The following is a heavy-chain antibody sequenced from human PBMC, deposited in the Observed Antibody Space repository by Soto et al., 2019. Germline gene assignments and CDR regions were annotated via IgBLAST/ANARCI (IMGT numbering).Heavy chain of an antibody. D-gene: IGHD2-2*01. CDR3: VKKFYCSSTSCYSYFDY. Sequence: GGSLRLSCSASGFTFSSYAMHWVRQAPGKGLEYVSAISSNGGSTYYADSVKGRFTISRDNSKNTLYLQMSSLRAEDTAVYYCVKKFYCSSTSCYSYFDYRGQGTLVTVSS. V-gene: IGHV3-64D*06. CDR1: GFTFSSYA. J-gene: IGHJ4*02. CDR2: ISSNGGST.